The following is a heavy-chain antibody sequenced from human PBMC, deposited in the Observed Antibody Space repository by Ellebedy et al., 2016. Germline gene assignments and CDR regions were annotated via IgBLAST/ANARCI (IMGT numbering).Heavy chain of an antibody. Sequence: GGSLRLXXAASGFTFSSYSMNWVRQAPGKGLEWVSYISSSSSTIYYADSVKGRFTISRDNAKNSLYLQMNSLRAEDTAVYYCAGEMATSLSDAFDIWGQGTMVAVSS. D-gene: IGHD5-24*01. CDR3: AGEMATSLSDAFDI. CDR1: GFTFSSYS. V-gene: IGHV3-48*04. CDR2: ISSSSSTI. J-gene: IGHJ3*02.